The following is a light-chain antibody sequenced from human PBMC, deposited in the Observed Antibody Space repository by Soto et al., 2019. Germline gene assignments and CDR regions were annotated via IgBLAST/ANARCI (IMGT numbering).Light chain of an antibody. J-gene: IGLJ1*01. CDR2: DVS. CDR1: RSDVGGYNF. V-gene: IGLV2-11*01. CDR3: CSYAGSSTWV. Sequence: QSALTQPRSVSGSPGQSVTISCTGTRSDVGGYNFGSWYQQHPGKAPKLMIYDVSKRPSGVPDLFSGSKSGNTASLTISGMQAEDESYYYCCSYAGSSTWVFGTGTKLTVL.